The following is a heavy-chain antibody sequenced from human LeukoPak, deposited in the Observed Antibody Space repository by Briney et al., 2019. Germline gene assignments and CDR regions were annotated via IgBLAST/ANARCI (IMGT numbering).Heavy chain of an antibody. D-gene: IGHD2-2*01. Sequence: ASVKVSCKASGYTFTGYYMHWVRQAPGQGLEWMGWINPNSGGTNYAQKFQGRVTMTRDTSISTAYMELSRLRSDDTAVYYCARGLDCSSTSCYFYYYYGMDVWGQGTTVTVSS. CDR2: INPNSGGT. CDR3: ARGLDCSSTSCYFYYYYGMDV. CDR1: GYTFTGYY. V-gene: IGHV1-2*02. J-gene: IGHJ6*02.